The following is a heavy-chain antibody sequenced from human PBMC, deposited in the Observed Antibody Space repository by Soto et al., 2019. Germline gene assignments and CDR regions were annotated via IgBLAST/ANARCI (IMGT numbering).Heavy chain of an antibody. J-gene: IGHJ4*02. V-gene: IGHV1-24*01. CDR2: FHPEDGET. CDR1: GYTLTELC. Sequence: ASVKVSCKVSGYTLTELCMHWVRQAPGKGLEWMGGFHPEDGETIYAQKFQGRVTMTEDTSTDTAYMELSSLRSEDTAVYYCKARVAHPFDYWGQGALVTVSS. CDR3: KARVAHPFDY.